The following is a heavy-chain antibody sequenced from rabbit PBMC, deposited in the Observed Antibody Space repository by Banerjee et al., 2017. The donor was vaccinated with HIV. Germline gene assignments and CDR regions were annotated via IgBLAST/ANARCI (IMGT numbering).Heavy chain of an antibody. V-gene: IGHV1S43*01. J-gene: IGHJ4*01. Sequence: QEQLEESGGGLVKPGGTLTLTCKASGIDFSRYYYMCWVRQAPGKGLEWIACIDTGSGNAVYASWVNGRFTISSHNAQNTLYLQLNSLTAADTATYFCVRETETYAAYVGYGYYFNLWGPGTLVTVS. CDR3: VRETETYAAYVGYGYYFNL. CDR1: GIDFSRYYY. CDR2: IDTGSGNA. D-gene: IGHD6-1*01.